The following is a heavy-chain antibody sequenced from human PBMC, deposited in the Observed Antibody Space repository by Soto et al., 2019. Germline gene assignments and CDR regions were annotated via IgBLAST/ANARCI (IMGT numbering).Heavy chain of an antibody. CDR2: INHSGST. Sequence: QVQLQQWGAGLLKPSETLSLTCAVYGGSFSGYYWSWIRQPPGKGLVWIGEINHSGSTNYNPSLKSRVTLSLDCSKNQFSLKLNSVTDADTAVYYCASVTGRYYYGMDVWGQGTTVTVSS. D-gene: IGHD2-21*02. V-gene: IGHV4-34*01. J-gene: IGHJ6*02. CDR3: ASVTGRYYYGMDV. CDR1: GGSFSGYY.